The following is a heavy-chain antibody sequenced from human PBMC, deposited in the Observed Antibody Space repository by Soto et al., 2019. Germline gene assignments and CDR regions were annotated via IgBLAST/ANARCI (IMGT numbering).Heavy chain of an antibody. CDR3: AIGGGQIYYKGLDV. V-gene: IGHV3-11*01. D-gene: IGHD3-10*01. CDR1: GLFFSDYY. Sequence: RGSLRLSCAASGLFFSDYYLSWIRQAPGKALECVAYISGTGDTKYYADSVTGRFTISRDNPKNSLYLQMNSLRPEDAAVYYCAIGGGQIYYKGLDVWGQGTTVTVSS. CDR2: ISGTGDTK. J-gene: IGHJ6*02.